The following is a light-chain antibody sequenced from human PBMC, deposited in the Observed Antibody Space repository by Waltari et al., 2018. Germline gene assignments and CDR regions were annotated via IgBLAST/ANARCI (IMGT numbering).Light chain of an antibody. CDR2: WAA. J-gene: IGKJ4*01. V-gene: IGKV4-1*01. CDR1: QSLLFTSNNKNY. CDR3: KQYYNTTLT. Sequence: DIVMTQSPDSLAVSLGERATINCRSSQSLLFTSNNKNYLSWYQNKAGQPPRLLLYWAATRESGVADRCSGGVSGREFTRSISSLQAEDVAVDYCKQYYNTTLTVGGGTKVDI.